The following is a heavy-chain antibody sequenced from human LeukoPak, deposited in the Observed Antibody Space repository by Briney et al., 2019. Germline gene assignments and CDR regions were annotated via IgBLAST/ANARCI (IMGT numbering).Heavy chain of an antibody. J-gene: IGHJ2*01. CDR3: ARGVLGPYYFDL. Sequence: SETLSLTCAVYGGSFRGYYWSWIRQPPGKGLEWIGEIHYTGATNYKPSLKSRVTISGDPSKDQVSLRVSSVTAADTAVYYCARGVLGPYYFDLWGRGTLVTVSS. V-gene: IGHV4-34*01. CDR2: IHYTGAT. CDR1: GGSFRGYY. D-gene: IGHD7-27*01.